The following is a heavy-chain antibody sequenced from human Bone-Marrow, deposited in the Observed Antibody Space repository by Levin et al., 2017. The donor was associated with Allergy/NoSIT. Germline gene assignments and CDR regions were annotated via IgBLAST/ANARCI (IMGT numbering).Heavy chain of an antibody. J-gene: IGHJ4*02. CDR2: ISGSSSYT. CDR3: ARIKWRLTGYYIDY. Sequence: KAGESLKISGAAAGGTGSDYYRSWNRQAPGQGLEWLSYISGSSSYTNNADSVKGRFTISRDNTKNSLYLQMNSLRAEDTAVYYCARIKWRLTGYYIDYWGQGTLVTVSS. V-gene: IGHV3-11*03. CDR1: GGTGSDYY. D-gene: IGHD3-9*01.